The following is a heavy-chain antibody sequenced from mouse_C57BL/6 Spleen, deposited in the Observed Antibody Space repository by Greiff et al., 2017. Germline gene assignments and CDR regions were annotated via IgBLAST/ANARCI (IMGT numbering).Heavy chain of an antibody. Sequence: VQLQQSGAELVRPGASVKLSCTASGFNIKDDYMHWVKQRPEQGLEWIGWIDPENGDTEYASKFQGKATITADPSSNTAYLQLRSLTSEDTAVYYCTLWYPAWFAYWGQGTLVTVSA. J-gene: IGHJ3*01. CDR1: GFNIKDDY. V-gene: IGHV14-4*01. CDR3: TLWYPAWFAY. CDR2: IDPENGDT. D-gene: IGHD2-1*01.